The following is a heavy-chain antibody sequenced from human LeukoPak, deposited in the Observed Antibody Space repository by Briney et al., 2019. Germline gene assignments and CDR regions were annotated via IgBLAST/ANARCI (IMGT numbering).Heavy chain of an antibody. D-gene: IGHD3-22*01. Sequence: TPSETLSLTCAVYGGSFSGYYWSWIRQPPGKGLEWIGYIYYSGSTNYNPSLKSRVTISVDTSKNQFSLKLSSVTAADTAVYYCARLRGDSSGQPFDYWGQGTLVTVSS. CDR2: IYYSGST. CDR3: ARLRGDSSGQPFDY. J-gene: IGHJ4*02. V-gene: IGHV4-59*08. CDR1: GGSFSGYY.